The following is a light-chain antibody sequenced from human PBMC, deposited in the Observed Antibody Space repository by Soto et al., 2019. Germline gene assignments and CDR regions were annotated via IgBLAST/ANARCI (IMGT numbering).Light chain of an antibody. CDR1: SSDVGGYNY. CDR2: DVS. J-gene: IGLJ2*01. V-gene: IGLV2-14*03. CDR3: SSYTSSSTSHVV. Sequence: QSALTQPASVSGSPGQSITISCTGTSSDVGGYNYVSWYQQHPGKAPKLMIYDVSNRPSGVSNRFSGSKSGNTASLTISGLQAEDEADYCCSSYTSSSTSHVVFGGGTKVNVL.